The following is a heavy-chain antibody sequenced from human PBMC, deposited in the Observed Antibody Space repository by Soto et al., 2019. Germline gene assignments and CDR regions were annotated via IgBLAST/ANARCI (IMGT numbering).Heavy chain of an antibody. J-gene: IGHJ6*02. CDR1: GYTFTGYY. CDR2: IYPNSGGT. D-gene: IGHD5-18*01. CDR3: ARYVDTAMVEGMDV. Sequence: ASVKVSCKASGYTFTGYYMHWVRQAPGQGLEWMGWIYPNSGGTNYAQKFQGRVTMTRDTSISTAYMELSRLRSDDTAVYYCARYVDTAMVEGMDVWGQGTTVTVSS. V-gene: IGHV1-2*02.